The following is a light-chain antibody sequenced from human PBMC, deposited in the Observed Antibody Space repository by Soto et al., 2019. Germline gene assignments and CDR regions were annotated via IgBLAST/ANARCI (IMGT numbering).Light chain of an antibody. CDR2: EVS. J-gene: IGLJ1*01. CDR1: SSDVGSYNR. CDR3: NSYTGSSTYV. V-gene: IGLV2-18*02. Sequence: QSVLTQPPSVSGSHGQSVAISCTGTSSDVGSYNRVSWYQQPPGAAPKLMIYEVSNRPSGVPDRFSGSKSGNTASLTISGLQAEDEADYYCNSYTGSSTYVFGTGTKVTVL.